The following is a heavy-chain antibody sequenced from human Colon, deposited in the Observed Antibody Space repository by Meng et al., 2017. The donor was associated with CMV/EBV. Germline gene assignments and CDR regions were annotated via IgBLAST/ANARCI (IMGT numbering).Heavy chain of an antibody. CDR3: AADIPGSGRFMSQIDY. D-gene: IGHD3-10*01. J-gene: IGHJ4*02. CDR2: IKSKRDGETT. Sequence: GESLKISCVVSGFIFSDYYMDWVRQAPGKGLEWVGHIKSKRDGETTEYAAPVKGRFTISRDDSINKLHLQMNTLEIEDTAIYFCAADIPGSGRFMSQIDYWGQGTLVTVSS. CDR1: GFIFSDYY. V-gene: IGHV3-15*01.